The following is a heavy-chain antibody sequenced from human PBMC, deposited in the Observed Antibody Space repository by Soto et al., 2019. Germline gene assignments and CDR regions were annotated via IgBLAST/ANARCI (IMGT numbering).Heavy chain of an antibody. CDR1: GFTFGSHG. D-gene: IGHD3-16*01. CDR2: ISGSGGST. V-gene: IGHV3-23*01. Sequence: PGGSLRLSCAASGFTFGSHGMSWVRQAPGKGLEWVSSISGSGGSTYYTDSVKGRFTISRDNSKNTLYLQMNSLRAEGTAVYSCAIQDGGVVYWGQGTLVTVSS. J-gene: IGHJ4*02. CDR3: AIQDGGVVY.